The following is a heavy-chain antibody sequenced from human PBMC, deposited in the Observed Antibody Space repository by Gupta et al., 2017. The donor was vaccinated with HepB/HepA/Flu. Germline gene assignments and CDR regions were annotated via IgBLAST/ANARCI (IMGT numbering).Heavy chain of an antibody. J-gene: IGHJ5*02. Sequence: QVQLVQSGAEVKKPGSSVKVSCNASGGTFSSYAISWVRQAPGQGLEWMGGIIPIFGKANYAQKFQGRVTITADESTSTAYMELSSLRSEDTAVYYCARDQEVTTLGNDWFDPWGQGTLVTVPS. CDR1: GGTFSSYA. CDR2: IIPIFGKA. CDR3: ARDQEVTTLGNDWFDP. V-gene: IGHV1-69*01. D-gene: IGHD4-4*01.